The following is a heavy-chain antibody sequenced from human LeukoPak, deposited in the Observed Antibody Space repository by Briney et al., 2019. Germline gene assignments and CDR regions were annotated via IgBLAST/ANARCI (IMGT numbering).Heavy chain of an antibody. CDR3: AKDLSPYGGNPGPGY. CDR1: GFTFSSYG. Sequence: PGGSLRLSCAASGFTFSSYGMHWVRQAPGKGLEWVAFIRYDGSNKYYADSVKGRFTISRDNSKNTLYLQMNSLRAEDTAVYYCAKDLSPYGGNPGPGYWGQGTLVTVSS. D-gene: IGHD4-23*01. J-gene: IGHJ4*02. V-gene: IGHV3-30*02. CDR2: IRYDGSNK.